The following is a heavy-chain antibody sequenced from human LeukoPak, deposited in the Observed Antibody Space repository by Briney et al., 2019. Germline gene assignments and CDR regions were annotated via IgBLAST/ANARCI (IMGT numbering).Heavy chain of an antibody. V-gene: IGHV3-30-3*01. CDR3: ARDGGYYGSGSYYNPSY. D-gene: IGHD3-10*01. CDR2: IAYDGGNK. J-gene: IGHJ4*02. CDR1: GFTFSSYA. Sequence: GGSLRLSCAASGFTFSSYAMHGVRQAPGKGLEWVAVIAYDGGNKYYADSVKGRFTISRDNSKNTLYLQMNSLRAEDTAVYYCARDGGYYGSGSYYNPSYWGQGALLTVSS.